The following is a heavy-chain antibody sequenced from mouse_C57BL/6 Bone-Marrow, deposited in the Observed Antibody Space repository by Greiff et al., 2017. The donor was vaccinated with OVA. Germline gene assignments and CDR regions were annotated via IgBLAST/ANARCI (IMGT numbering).Heavy chain of an antibody. CDR2: ISNLAYSI. V-gene: IGHV5-15*01. CDR3: ARQGYGSSFYAMDY. D-gene: IGHD1-1*01. J-gene: IGHJ4*01. CDR1: GFTFSDYG. Sequence: EVNLVESGGGLVQPGGSLKLSCAASGFTFSDYGMAWVRQAPRKGPEWVAFISNLAYSIYYADTVTGRFTISRGNAKNTLYLEMSSLRSEDTAMYYCARQGYGSSFYAMDYWGQGTSVTVSS.